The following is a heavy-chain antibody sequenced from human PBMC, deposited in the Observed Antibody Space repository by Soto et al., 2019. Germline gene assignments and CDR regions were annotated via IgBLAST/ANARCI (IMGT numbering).Heavy chain of an antibody. CDR3: AGRLTTAASLDY. Sequence: GGSLRLSCAASGFTFSNDVMNWVRQAPGKGLEWVSAISGSGAYIYYADSVKGRFTISRDNPRNTLSLQMNSLRVDDTAIYYCAGRLTTAASLDYWGQGTLVTVSS. CDR2: ISGSGAYI. V-gene: IGHV3-23*01. J-gene: IGHJ4*02. CDR1: GFTFSNDV. D-gene: IGHD3-16*01.